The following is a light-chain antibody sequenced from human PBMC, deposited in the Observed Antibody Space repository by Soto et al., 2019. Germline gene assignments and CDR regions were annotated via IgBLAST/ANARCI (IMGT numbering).Light chain of an antibody. J-gene: IGKJ5*01. CDR1: QSVRGY. V-gene: IGKV3-15*01. CDR2: GAS. Sequence: EIVLTQSPATLSLSPGERATLSCRASQSVRGYLAWYQQKPGQAPRLLIYGASSRATGIPARFRGSGSGTEFTLTISSLQSEDFAVYYCQQYNKWPITFGQGTRLE. CDR3: QQYNKWPIT.